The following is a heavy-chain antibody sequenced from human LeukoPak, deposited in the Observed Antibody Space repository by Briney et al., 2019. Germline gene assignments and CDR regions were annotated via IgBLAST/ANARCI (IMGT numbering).Heavy chain of an antibody. CDR2: ISLVSGHI. CDR3: ARYYYASSGYLRSFFDY. J-gene: IGHJ4*02. D-gene: IGHD3-22*01. V-gene: IGHV3-21*04. CDR1: GFTFSSYN. Sequence: PGGSLRLSCAASGFTFSSYNMNWVRQAPGKRLEWVSSISLVSGHIYYAESVKGRFTISRDNAKNSLYLQMNSLRAEDTAVYYCARYYYASSGYLRSFFDYWGQGTLVTVSS.